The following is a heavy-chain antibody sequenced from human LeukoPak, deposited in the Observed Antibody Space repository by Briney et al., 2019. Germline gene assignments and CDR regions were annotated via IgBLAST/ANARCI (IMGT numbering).Heavy chain of an antibody. V-gene: IGHV3-20*04. CDR1: GFTFDDYG. D-gene: IGHD4-11*01. J-gene: IGHJ4*02. CDR3: ARYDYNNYVGYYDH. CDR2: ISWNGGST. Sequence: GGSLRLSCAASGFTFDDYGMSWVRQAPGKGLEWVSGISWNGGSTDYADSVKGRFTISRDNAKKSLYLQMNSLRAEDTAFYYCARYDYNNYVGYYDHWGQGTLVTVSS.